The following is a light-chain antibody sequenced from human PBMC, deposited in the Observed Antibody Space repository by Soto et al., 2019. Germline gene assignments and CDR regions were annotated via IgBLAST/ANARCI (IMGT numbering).Light chain of an antibody. J-gene: IGKJ5*01. Sequence: VTITCRASQGISSFLAWYQQKPGKAPKLLIYAASTLQSGIPSRFSGSGSGTDFTLTISSLQPEDFATYYCHQINIESNPITFGQGTPREI. CDR1: QGISSF. CDR2: AAS. V-gene: IGKV1-9*01. CDR3: HQINIESNPIT.